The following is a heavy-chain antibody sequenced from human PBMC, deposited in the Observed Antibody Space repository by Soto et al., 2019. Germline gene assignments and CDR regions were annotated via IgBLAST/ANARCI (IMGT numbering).Heavy chain of an antibody. CDR3: AKTRESGIYYLFDS. D-gene: IGHD1-26*01. Sequence: SLRLSCAASGFTFSSAAVSWLRQAPGKGLEWVSTLSGSGDTTYYADSVKGRFTISRDNSKNTLYLQMNSLRAEDTALYYCAKTRESGIYYLFDSWGHGALVTVSS. CDR1: GFTFSSAA. J-gene: IGHJ4*01. V-gene: IGHV3-23*01. CDR2: LSGSGDTT.